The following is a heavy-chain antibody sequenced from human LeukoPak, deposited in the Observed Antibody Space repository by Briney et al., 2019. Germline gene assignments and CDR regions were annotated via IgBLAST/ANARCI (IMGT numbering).Heavy chain of an antibody. CDR1: GFTFSSYY. D-gene: IGHD1-1*01. CDR2: ISSSSSYI. J-gene: IGHJ4*02. V-gene: IGHV3-21*01. Sequence: GGSLRLSCAASGFTFSSYYMNWVRQAPGKGLEWVSSISSSSSYIYYADSVKGRFTIFRDNAKNSLYLQMNSLRAEDTAVYYCASQTGVIDYWGQGTLVTVSS. CDR3: ASQTGVIDY.